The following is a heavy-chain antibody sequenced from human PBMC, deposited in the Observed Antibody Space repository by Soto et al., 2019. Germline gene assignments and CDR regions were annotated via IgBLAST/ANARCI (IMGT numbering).Heavy chain of an antibody. D-gene: IGHD5-18*01. CDR1: GFTFSSYS. Sequence: EVQLVESGGGLVKPGGSLRLSCAASGFTFSSYSMNWVRQAPGKGLEWVSSISSSSSYIYYADSVKGRFTISRDNAKNSLYLQMNSLRAEDTAVYYCARPSGGSIQLWSFDYWGQGTLVTVSS. V-gene: IGHV3-21*01. J-gene: IGHJ4*02. CDR2: ISSSSSYI. CDR3: ARPSGGSIQLWSFDY.